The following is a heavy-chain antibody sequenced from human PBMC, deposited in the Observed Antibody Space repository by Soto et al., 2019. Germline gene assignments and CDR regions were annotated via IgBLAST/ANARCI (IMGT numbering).Heavy chain of an antibody. D-gene: IGHD3-22*01. CDR3: ARVKGSGYHNWFDP. V-gene: IGHV1-46*01. Sequence: ASVKVSCKASGYTFSSYYMNWVRQAPGQGLEWLGIINPSDGYTTYAQKLLGRVTMTTDTSTSTAYMELRSLRSDDTAVYYCARVKGSGYHNWFDPWGQGTLVTVSS. CDR1: GYTFSSYY. CDR2: INPSDGYT. J-gene: IGHJ5*02.